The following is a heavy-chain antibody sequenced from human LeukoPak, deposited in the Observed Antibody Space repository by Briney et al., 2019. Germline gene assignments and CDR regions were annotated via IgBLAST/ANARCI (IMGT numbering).Heavy chain of an antibody. CDR1: CGSISSRNYY. D-gene: IGHD2-15*01. Sequence: PSETLSLTCTVSCGSISSRNYYWGWIRQSPGKDLEWVGTIYYTGSTYYNPSLRSRVTISVVTSKNQFSLQLSSVTAADTAVYYCARVWYRNYYYYYYMDVWGKGTTVTVSS. J-gene: IGHJ6*03. CDR2: IYYTGST. CDR3: ARVWYRNYYYYYYMDV. V-gene: IGHV4-39*01.